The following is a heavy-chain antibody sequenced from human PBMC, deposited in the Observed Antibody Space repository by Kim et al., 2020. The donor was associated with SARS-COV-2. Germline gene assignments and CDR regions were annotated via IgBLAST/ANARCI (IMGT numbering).Heavy chain of an antibody. CDR2: ISSSSNTI. Sequence: GGSLRLSCAASGFTFSSYIMNWVRQAPGKGLEWVSSISSSSNTIYYADSVKGRFTISRDNAKNSLYLQMNSLRAEDTAVYFCAKARPLWTTLLGMDVWGQGTTVNVSS. CDR3: AKARPLWTTLLGMDV. V-gene: IGHV3-48*04. D-gene: IGHD3-16*01. J-gene: IGHJ6*02. CDR1: GFTFSSYI.